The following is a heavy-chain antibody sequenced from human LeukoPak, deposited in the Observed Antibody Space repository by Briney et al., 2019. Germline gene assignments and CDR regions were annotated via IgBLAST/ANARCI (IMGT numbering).Heavy chain of an antibody. CDR3: ARSVVGQQLVRAFDY. CDR1: GGSISSGGYS. J-gene: IGHJ4*02. CDR2: IYHSGST. Sequence: SQTLSLTCAVSGGSISSGGYSWRWIRQPPGKGLEWIGDIYHSGSTYYNPSLKSRVTISVDRSKNQFSLKLSSVTAADTAVYYCARSVVGQQLVRAFDYWGQGTLVTVSS. D-gene: IGHD6-13*01. V-gene: IGHV4-30-2*01.